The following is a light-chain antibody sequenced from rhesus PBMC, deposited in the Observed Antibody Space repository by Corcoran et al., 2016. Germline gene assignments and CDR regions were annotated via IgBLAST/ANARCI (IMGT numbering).Light chain of an antibody. Sequence: DLQMTQSPSSLSASVGDTVTITCRASQSISNWLDWYQQKTGKAPKLLIYKASSLQSGVPLRFSGSGSGTDFLLTISSLQPEDFATYYCLQYSSSPYSFGQGTKVEIK. V-gene: IGKV1-22*01. CDR3: LQYSSSPYS. J-gene: IGKJ2*01. CDR2: KAS. CDR1: QSISNW.